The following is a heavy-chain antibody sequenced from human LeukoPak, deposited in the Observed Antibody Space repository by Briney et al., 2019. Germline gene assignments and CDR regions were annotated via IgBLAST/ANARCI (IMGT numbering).Heavy chain of an antibody. J-gene: IGHJ4*02. CDR3: ARRRPIAAADFDY. CDR1: GFTFSNNG. V-gene: IGHV3-21*01. D-gene: IGHD6-13*01. CDR2: ISSSSSYR. Sequence: GGSLRLSCTASGFTFSNNGMHWVRQAPGKGLEWVSSISSSSSYRYYEESVKGRFSISRDNARNSLYLQMNSLRAEDTAVYYCARRRPIAAADFDYWGQGTLVTVSS.